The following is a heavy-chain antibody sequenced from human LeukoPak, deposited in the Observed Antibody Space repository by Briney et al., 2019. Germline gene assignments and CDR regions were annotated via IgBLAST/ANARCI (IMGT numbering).Heavy chain of an antibody. CDR2: IYYSGST. V-gene: IGHV4-59*01. J-gene: IGHJ4*02. CDR1: GGSISSYY. Sequence: SGTLSLTCTVSGGSISSYYWSWIRQPPGKGLEWIGYIYYSGSTNYNPSLKSRVTISVDTSKNQFSLKLSSVTAADTAVYYCARDSSPTQYWGQGTLVTVSS. CDR3: ARDSSPTQY.